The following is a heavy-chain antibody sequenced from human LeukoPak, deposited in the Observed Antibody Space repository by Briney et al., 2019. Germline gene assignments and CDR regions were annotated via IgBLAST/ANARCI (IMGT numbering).Heavy chain of an antibody. D-gene: IGHD5-18*01. CDR2: IYYSGSSGST. CDR1: GDSISSSSYY. V-gene: IGHV4-39*01. CDR3: ARHGRYSYGSDV. Sequence: PSETLSLTCTVSGDSISSSSYYWGWIRQPPGKGLEWIGCIYYSGSSGSTYYNPSLKSRVTISVHTSSNQFTLTLSSVTAADTAVYYCARHGRYSYGSDVWGQGTMVAVSS. J-gene: IGHJ3*01.